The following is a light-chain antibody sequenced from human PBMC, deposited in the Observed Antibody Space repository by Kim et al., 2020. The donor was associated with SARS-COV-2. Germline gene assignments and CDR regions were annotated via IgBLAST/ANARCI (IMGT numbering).Light chain of an antibody. Sequence: LSPGERATLSCRASQSVSRYLAWYQQKPGQAPRLLIYEASNRATGIPARFSGSGSGTDFTLIISSLETEDFAVYYCQQRSDWPLTFGGGTKVDIK. CDR2: EAS. CDR3: QQRSDWPLT. J-gene: IGKJ4*01. V-gene: IGKV3-11*01. CDR1: QSVSRY.